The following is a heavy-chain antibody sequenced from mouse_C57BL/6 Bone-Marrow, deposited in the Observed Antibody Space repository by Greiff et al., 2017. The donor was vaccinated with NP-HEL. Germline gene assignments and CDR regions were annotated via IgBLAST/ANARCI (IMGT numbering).Heavy chain of an antibody. V-gene: IGHV14-4*01. CDR2: IDPENGDT. D-gene: IGHD1-1*01. CDR3: TTYYYGSHFDY. Sequence: VQLQQSGAELVRPGASVTLSCTASGFNIKDDYMHWVKQRPEQGLEWIGWIDPENGDTEYASKFQGKATITADTSSNTAYLQLSSLTSEDTAVYYCTTYYYGSHFDYWGQGTTLTVSS. J-gene: IGHJ2*01. CDR1: GFNIKDDY.